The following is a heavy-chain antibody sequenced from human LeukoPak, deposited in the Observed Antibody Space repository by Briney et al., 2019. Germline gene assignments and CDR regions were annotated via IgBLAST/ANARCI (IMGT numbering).Heavy chain of an antibody. CDR1: GGSISSFY. V-gene: IGHV4-59*01. CDR2: IYYSGST. CDR3: AASVVTAPYFDY. D-gene: IGHD2-21*02. J-gene: IGHJ4*02. Sequence: SETLSLTCIVSGGSISSFYWSWIRQPPGKGLEWIGYIYYSGSTNYNPSLKSRVTISVDTSKNQFSLKLSSVTAADTAVYFCAASVVTAPYFDYWGQGTLVTASS.